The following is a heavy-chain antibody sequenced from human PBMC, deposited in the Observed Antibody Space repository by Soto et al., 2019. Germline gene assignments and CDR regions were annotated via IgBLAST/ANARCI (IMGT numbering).Heavy chain of an antibody. CDR3: ARDAARGVVAAGATASRDYYYYYYGMDV. J-gene: IGHJ6*02. Sequence: PGGSLRLSCAASGFTFSSYGMHWVRQAPGKGLEWVAVIWYDGSNKYYADSVKGRFTISRDNSKNTLYLQMNSLRAEDTAVYYCARDAARGVVAAGATASRDYYYYYYGMDVWGQGTTVTVSS. V-gene: IGHV3-33*01. D-gene: IGHD2-15*01. CDR2: IWYDGSNK. CDR1: GFTFSSYG.